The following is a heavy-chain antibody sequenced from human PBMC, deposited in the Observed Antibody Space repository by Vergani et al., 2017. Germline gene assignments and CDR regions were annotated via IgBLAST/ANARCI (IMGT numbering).Heavy chain of an antibody. V-gene: IGHV3-30-3*01. D-gene: IGHD3-10*01. CDR3: ARDLEGMVRGVSAMDV. Sequence: QVQLVESGGGVVQPGRSLRLSCAASGFTFSSYAMQWVRQAPGKGLEWVAVISYDGSNKYYADSVKGRFTISRDNSKNTLYLQMNSLRAEDTAVYYCARDLEGMVRGVSAMDVWGQGTTVTVSS. CDR1: GFTFSSYA. J-gene: IGHJ6*02. CDR2: ISYDGSNK.